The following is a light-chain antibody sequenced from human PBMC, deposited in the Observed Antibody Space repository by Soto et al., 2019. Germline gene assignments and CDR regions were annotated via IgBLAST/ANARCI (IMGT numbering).Light chain of an antibody. Sequence: DIQMTQSPSSLSASVGDRVTITCRASQSISSYLNWYQQKPGKAPKLLIYAASSLQSGVPSRFRGVGSGTDFTPPISSRQPEVLALNYCQHIYSTPPTFGKGTRVK. CDR2: AAS. CDR1: QSISSY. V-gene: IGKV1-39*01. J-gene: IGKJ1*01. CDR3: QHIYSTPPT.